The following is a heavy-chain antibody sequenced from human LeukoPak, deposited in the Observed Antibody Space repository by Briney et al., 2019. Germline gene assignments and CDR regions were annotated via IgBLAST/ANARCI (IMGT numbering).Heavy chain of an antibody. D-gene: IGHD6-13*01. J-gene: IGHJ4*02. CDR1: GGTFSSYA. CDR2: IIPIFGTA. V-gene: IGHV1-69*01. CDR3: ARAGIAAAGTLDY. Sequence: ASVKVSCKASGGTFSSYAISWVRQAPGQGLEWTGGIIPIFGTANHAQKFQGRVTITADESTSTAYMELSSLRSEDTAVYYCARAGIAAAGTLDYWGQGTLVTVSS.